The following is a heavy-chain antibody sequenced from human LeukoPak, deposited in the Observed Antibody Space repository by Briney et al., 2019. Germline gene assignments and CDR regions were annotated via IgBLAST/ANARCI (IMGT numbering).Heavy chain of an antibody. J-gene: IGHJ4*02. CDR2: ISGSGGST. CDR3: AKGAVSFTQFDY. V-gene: IGHV3-23*01. CDR1: GLSFSSYD. Sequence: GGSLRLSCAAAGLSFSSYDMYWVRQAPGKGLEWVSAISGSGGSTYYADSVKGRFTISRDNSKNTLYLQMNSLRAEDTAVYYCAKGAVSFTQFDYWGQGTLVTVSS. D-gene: IGHD6-19*01.